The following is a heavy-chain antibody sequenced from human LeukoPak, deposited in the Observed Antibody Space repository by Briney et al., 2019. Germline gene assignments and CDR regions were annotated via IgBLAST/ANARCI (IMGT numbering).Heavy chain of an antibody. Sequence: QPGGSLRLSCAVSGFTFSSYWMHWVRQDPGKALVWVSRINTDGSSTSYADSVKGRFTVSRDNAKNTLYLQMNSLRAEDTAVYYCARDREDCSGGSCYANRFDPWGQGTLVTVSS. V-gene: IGHV3-74*01. J-gene: IGHJ5*02. CDR2: INTDGSST. D-gene: IGHD2-15*01. CDR1: GFTFSSYW. CDR3: ARDREDCSGGSCYANRFDP.